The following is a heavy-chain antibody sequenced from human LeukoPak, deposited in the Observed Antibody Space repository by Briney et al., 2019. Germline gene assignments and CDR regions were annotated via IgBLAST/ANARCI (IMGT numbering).Heavy chain of an antibody. V-gene: IGHV3-7*01. CDR3: ARDMAAAVLDYYYYGMDV. CDR1: GFTFSSYW. Sequence: PGGSLRLSCAASGFTFSSYWMSWARQAPGKGLEWVANIKQDGSEKYYVDSVKGRFTISRDNAKNSLYLQMNSLRAEDTAVYYCARDMAAAVLDYYYYGMDVWGQGTTVTVSS. CDR2: IKQDGSEK. J-gene: IGHJ6*02. D-gene: IGHD6-13*01.